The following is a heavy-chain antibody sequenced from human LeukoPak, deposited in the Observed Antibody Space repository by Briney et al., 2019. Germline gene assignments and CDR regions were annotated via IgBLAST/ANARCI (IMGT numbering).Heavy chain of an antibody. CDR3: ARDRLLTMIDPIDY. Sequence: GGPLGLSCAASGFTFSSYSMTWVGQAPGKGREGGANIKQDGSEKYYVDSVKGRFTISRDNAKNSLYLQMNSLRAEDTAVYYCARDRLLTMIDPIDYWGQGTLVTVSS. J-gene: IGHJ4*02. D-gene: IGHD3-22*01. CDR2: IKQDGSEK. V-gene: IGHV3-7*01. CDR1: GFTFSSYS.